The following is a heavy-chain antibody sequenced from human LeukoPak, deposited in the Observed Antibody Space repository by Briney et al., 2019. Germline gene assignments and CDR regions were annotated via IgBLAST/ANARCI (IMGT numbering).Heavy chain of an antibody. J-gene: IGHJ4*01. V-gene: IGHV3-53*01. CDR3: AADLFSAPKGGFFDY. CDR1: EFTFSGNQ. D-gene: IGHD2-21*01. Sequence: PGGSLRLSCVVSEFTFSGNQMSWVRQAPGKGLEWVSVIYTDDTIVYADSVKGRFTIFRDNSKNTLYLHMNGLRVEDTAIYFCAADLFSAPKGGFFDYWGHGTLVTVSS. CDR2: IYTDDTI.